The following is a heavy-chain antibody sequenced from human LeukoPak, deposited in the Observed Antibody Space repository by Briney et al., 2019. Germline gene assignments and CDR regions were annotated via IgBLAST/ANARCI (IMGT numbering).Heavy chain of an antibody. V-gene: IGHV3-53*01. J-gene: IGHJ4*02. Sequence: GGSLRLSCAPSGLTVSRTYMSWVAQAPGKGLEWVSVIYSGGITYYADSVKGRFTISRDNSKNTLYLQMDSLRAEDTAVYYCARDLYGSGSDYWGQGTLVTVSS. CDR1: GLTVSRTY. D-gene: IGHD3-10*01. CDR3: ARDLYGSGSDY. CDR2: IYSGGIT.